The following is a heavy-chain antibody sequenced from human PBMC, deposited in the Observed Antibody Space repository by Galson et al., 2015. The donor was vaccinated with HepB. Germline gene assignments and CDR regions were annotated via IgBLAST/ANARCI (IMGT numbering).Heavy chain of an antibody. D-gene: IGHD4-17*01. J-gene: IGHJ5*02. V-gene: IGHV4-39*02. CDR1: GGSVSNYNYY. Sequence: TLSLTCTVSGGSVSNYNYYWAWIRQPPGKGLEWIGSIYYTGSAYYNPSLKCRVTVSVDPSKNHFSLSLTSVTAADTAIYYCARNGDSGDFVSWFDPWGQGPLVTVSS. CDR2: IYYTGSA. CDR3: ARNGDSGDFVSWFDP.